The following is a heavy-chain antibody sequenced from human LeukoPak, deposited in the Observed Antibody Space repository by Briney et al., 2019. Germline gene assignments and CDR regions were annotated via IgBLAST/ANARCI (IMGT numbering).Heavy chain of an antibody. Sequence: PGGSLRLSCAASGFTFSSYSMNWVRQAPGKGLEWVSSISSSGSYIYYADSVKGRFTISRDNAKNSLYLQMNSLRAEDTAVYYCARAPLTTVVMSGFDYWGQGTLVTVSS. CDR2: ISSSGSYI. V-gene: IGHV3-21*01. J-gene: IGHJ4*02. CDR3: ARAPLTTVVMSGFDY. D-gene: IGHD4-23*01. CDR1: GFTFSSYS.